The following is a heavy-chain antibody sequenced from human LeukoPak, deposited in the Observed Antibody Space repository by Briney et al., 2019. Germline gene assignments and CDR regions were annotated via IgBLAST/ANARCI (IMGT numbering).Heavy chain of an antibody. D-gene: IGHD3-10*01. Sequence: ASVKVSCKASGYTFTGYYMHWVRQAPGQGLEWMGWINPNSGGTNYAQKFQGRVTMTRDTSISTAYMELSRLRSDDTAVYYCAREKGGLLWFGEGWFDPWGQGTLVTVSS. CDR3: AREKGGLLWFGEGWFDP. J-gene: IGHJ5*02. V-gene: IGHV1-2*02. CDR2: INPNSGGT. CDR1: GYTFTGYY.